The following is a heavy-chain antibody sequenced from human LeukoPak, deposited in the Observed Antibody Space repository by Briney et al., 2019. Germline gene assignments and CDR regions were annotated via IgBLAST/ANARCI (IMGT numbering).Heavy chain of an antibody. CDR2: ISNGGSTT. D-gene: IGHD1-14*01. Sequence: GSLRLSCVASGFTFSDYYMSWIRQAPGKGLEWISYISNGGSTTYYSDSVKGRFTISRDNAKNSLYLQMNRLRAEDTAVYFCARDQELTAGWFDPWGQGTLVTVSS. V-gene: IGHV3-11*01. CDR3: ARDQELTAGWFDP. J-gene: IGHJ5*02. CDR1: GFTFSDYY.